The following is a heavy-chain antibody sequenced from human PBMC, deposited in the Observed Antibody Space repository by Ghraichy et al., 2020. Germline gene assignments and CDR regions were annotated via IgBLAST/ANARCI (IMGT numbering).Heavy chain of an antibody. Sequence: SETLSLTCAISGDSVSSNSAAWNWIRQSPSRGLEWLGRTYYRSKWYNDYAVSVKSRITINPDTSKNQFSLQLNSVTPEDTAVYYCARSARGPDWIGANDAFDIWGQGTMVTVSS. CDR3: ARSARGPDWIGANDAFDI. CDR2: TYYRSKWYN. CDR1: GDSVSSNSAA. J-gene: IGHJ3*02. D-gene: IGHD2-2*03. V-gene: IGHV6-1*01.